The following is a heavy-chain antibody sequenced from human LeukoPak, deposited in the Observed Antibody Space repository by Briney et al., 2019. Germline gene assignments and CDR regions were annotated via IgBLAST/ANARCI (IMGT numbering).Heavy chain of an antibody. CDR3: ARVRYNSGYIFDS. Sequence: GGSLRLSCEASGFTFSDYYMSWIRQAPGKGLEWLAYISGSENYIYYADSVKGRFTISRDNAKNSLYLQMNSLRAEDTAVYYCARVRYNSGYIFDSWGQGTLVAVSS. CDR1: GFTFSDYY. V-gene: IGHV3-11*04. J-gene: IGHJ4*02. D-gene: IGHD5-18*01. CDR2: ISGSENYI.